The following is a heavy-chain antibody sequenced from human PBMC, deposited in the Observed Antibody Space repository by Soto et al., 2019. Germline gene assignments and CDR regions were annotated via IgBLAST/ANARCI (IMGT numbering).Heavy chain of an antibody. V-gene: IGHV3-23*01. CDR1: GFTFTSSA. CDR3: AKVYDFGNGYGHYFDY. J-gene: IGHJ4*02. D-gene: IGHD3-3*01. Sequence: EVQLLESGGGLVQPGGSLRLSCAASGFTFTSSAMSWVRQAPGKGLEWVSAISGSGSSPRYSESVKGRFTISRDNSKNMMFLRMNSMRVEYTAIYYCAKVYDFGNGYGHYFDYWGQGTLVTVSS. CDR2: ISGSGSSP.